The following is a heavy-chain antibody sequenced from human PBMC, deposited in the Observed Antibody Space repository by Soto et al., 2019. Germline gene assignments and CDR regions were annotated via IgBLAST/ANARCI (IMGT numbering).Heavy chain of an antibody. J-gene: IGHJ4*02. D-gene: IGHD3-22*01. CDR3: AKVGLYYDGTGYYYFDY. CDR1: GFTFSTYA. Sequence: GGSLRLSCAASGFTFSTYAMSWVRQVPGKGLEWVSLISGSAGRTYYGDSVKGRFTITRDNSRNTVYMQMNSLRAEDTALYYCAKVGLYYDGTGYYYFDYWGQGMLVTVSS. CDR2: ISGSAGRT. V-gene: IGHV3-23*01.